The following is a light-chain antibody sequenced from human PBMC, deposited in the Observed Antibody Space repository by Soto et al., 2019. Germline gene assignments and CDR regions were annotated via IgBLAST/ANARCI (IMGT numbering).Light chain of an antibody. CDR3: QQRFT. Sequence: DIMLRQSPATLSLSLGERATLSCRASQSVSSYLAWYQQKPGQAPRLLIYDVSNRATGIPARFSGSGSGTDFTLTISSLEPEDFAVYYCQQRFTFGQGTRLEIK. CDR2: DVS. CDR1: QSVSSY. J-gene: IGKJ5*01. V-gene: IGKV3-11*01.